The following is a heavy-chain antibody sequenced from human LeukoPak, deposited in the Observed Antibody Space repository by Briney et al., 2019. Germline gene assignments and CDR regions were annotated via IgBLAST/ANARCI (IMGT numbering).Heavy chain of an antibody. Sequence: GGSLRLSCAVSGFTFSSYAMSWVRQAPGKGLEWVSTISNSDGKTYYADSVKGRFTISRDNSKNTLYLQMNSLRAEDTAVYYCARGPSGYHNTGGQGTLVTVSS. CDR3: ARGPSGYHNT. CDR1: GFTFSSYA. J-gene: IGHJ4*02. D-gene: IGHD5-12*01. V-gene: IGHV3-23*01. CDR2: ISNSDGKT.